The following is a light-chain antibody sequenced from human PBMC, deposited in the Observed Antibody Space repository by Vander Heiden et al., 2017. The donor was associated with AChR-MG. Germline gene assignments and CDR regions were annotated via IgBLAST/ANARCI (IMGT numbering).Light chain of an antibody. J-gene: IGKJ2*01. CDR3: QQYYNAPPEYT. V-gene: IGKV3-15*01. CDR2: GAS. CDR1: QSVSSN. Sequence: EIVMTQSPATLSVSPGERATLSCRASQSVSSNLAWYQQKPGQAPRLLIYGASTRATGIPARFSGSGSGTEFTLTISSLQSEDFAVYYCQQYYNAPPEYTFGQRTKLEIK.